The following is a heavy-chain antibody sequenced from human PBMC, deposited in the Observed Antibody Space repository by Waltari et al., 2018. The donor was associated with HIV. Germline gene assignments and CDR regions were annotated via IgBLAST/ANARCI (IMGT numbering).Heavy chain of an antibody. V-gene: IGHV4-59*01. CDR1: GGPITGYY. CDR3: ARCPYQYSPYYFDY. D-gene: IGHD1-26*01. Sequence: QVQLQESGPGLVKPSETLSLPCSVSGGPITGYYWSWIRQPPGKGLEWIGYIYHSGNTNYNPSLKSRVTISVDTSKNQFSLNLSSVTAADTAVYFCARCPYQYSPYYFDYWGQGALVTVSS. J-gene: IGHJ4*02. CDR2: IYHSGNT.